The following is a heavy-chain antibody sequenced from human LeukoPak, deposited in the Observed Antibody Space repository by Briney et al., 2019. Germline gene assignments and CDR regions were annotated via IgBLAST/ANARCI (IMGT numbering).Heavy chain of an antibody. CDR2: MNPNSGST. CDR3: ARERARYSSVAFDI. V-gene: IGHV1-8*01. Sequence: ASVKVSCKASGYTFTNHDFNWMRQATGQGLEWMGWMNPNSGSTGYAQKFQGRVTMTRDTSLSTAYMELSSLTSDDTAVYYCARERARYSSVAFDIWGQGTMVTVSS. J-gene: IGHJ3*02. D-gene: IGHD5-18*01. CDR1: GYTFTNHD.